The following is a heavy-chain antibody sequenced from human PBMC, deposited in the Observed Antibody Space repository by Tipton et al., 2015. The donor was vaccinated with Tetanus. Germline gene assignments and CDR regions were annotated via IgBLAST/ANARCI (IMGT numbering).Heavy chain of an antibody. D-gene: IGHD3-10*01. V-gene: IGHV3-9*01. J-gene: IGHJ6*02. CDR1: GFRFDLYA. Sequence: RSLRLSCAASGFRFDLYAMHWIRQTPGKGLEWVSGISWNSGSLGYADSVRGRFTISRDNAKSSLFLEMNGLRADDTALYYCAKDRAQHYYYYGMDVWGQGTSVTVAS. CDR2: ISWNSGSL. CDR3: AKDRAQHYYYYGMDV.